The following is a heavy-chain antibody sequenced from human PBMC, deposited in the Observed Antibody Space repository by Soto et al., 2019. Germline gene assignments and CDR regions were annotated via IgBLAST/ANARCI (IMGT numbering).Heavy chain of an antibody. V-gene: IGHV3-21*01. CDR2: ISSSTSYI. CDR1: GFTFSSYS. D-gene: IGHD3-10*01. CDR3: AGRARRTIWFGELYSSY. J-gene: IGHJ4*02. Sequence: EVQLVESGGGLVKPGGSLRLSCAASGFTFSSYSMSWVRQPPGNGLEWVSSISSSTSYIYYADSVKGRFTISRDNAQNSLEPQMNSRRAGDTAVYYCAGRARRTIWFGELYSSYWGQRTLVTVSS.